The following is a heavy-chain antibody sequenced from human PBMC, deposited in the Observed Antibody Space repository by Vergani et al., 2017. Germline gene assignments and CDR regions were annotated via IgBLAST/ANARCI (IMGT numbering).Heavy chain of an antibody. CDR1: GFTFSNYA. D-gene: IGHD6-19*01. V-gene: IGHV3-23*04. J-gene: IGHJ3*02. CDR3: AKVGRSEVAGTFGAFDI. CDR2: MSGSGRTS. Sequence: VNLVGSGGGVVQPGRSLRLSCAASGFTFSNYAMTWVRQAPGKGLEWVSAMSGSGRTSYYADSVKGRFTISRDNSKNTLFLHMNSLRPEDTAVYYCAKVGRSEVAGTFGAFDIWGQGTMVTVSS.